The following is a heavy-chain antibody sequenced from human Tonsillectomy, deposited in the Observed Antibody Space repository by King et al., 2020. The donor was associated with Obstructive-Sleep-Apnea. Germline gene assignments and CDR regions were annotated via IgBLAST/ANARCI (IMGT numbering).Heavy chain of an antibody. J-gene: IGHJ4*02. CDR2: INHSGST. Sequence: VQLQQWGAGLLKPSETLSLTCAVYGGSFSGYYWSWIRQPPGKGLEWIGEINHSGSTNYNPSLKSRVTISVDTSKNQFSLKLSSVTAADTAVYYCARGIDYYDRSGSPSWGQGTLVTVSS. D-gene: IGHD3-22*01. CDR3: ARGIDYYDRSGSPS. V-gene: IGHV4-34*01. CDR1: GGSFSGYY.